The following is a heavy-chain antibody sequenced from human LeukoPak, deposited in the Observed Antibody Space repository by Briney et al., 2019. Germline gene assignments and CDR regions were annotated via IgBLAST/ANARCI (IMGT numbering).Heavy chain of an antibody. J-gene: IGHJ4*02. CDR3: AKALYSGYDWYYFDY. CDR2: ISWDGGST. V-gene: IGHV3-43*01. CDR1: GFSFDDYT. D-gene: IGHD5-12*01. Sequence: GGSLRLSCAASGFSFDDYTMHWVRPAPGKGLEWVFFISWDGGSTYYADSVKGRFTISRDNSKNSLYLQMNSLRTEDTALYYCAKALYSGYDWYYFDYWGQGTLVTVSS.